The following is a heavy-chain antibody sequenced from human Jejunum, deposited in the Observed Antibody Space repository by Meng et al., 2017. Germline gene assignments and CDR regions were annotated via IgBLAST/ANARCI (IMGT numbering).Heavy chain of an antibody. CDR1: GDSISSSYR. Sequence: QVQLQESGPGLVKPWGTLSLTCAVSGDSISSSYRWSWVRQSPGKGLEWIGEIYHSGTTNYNPSLKSRVTLSVDKSKNQFSLNLSSVTAADTAVYFCARDFEALNGVWGQGTLVTVSS. CDR3: ARDFEALNGV. V-gene: IGHV4-4*02. CDR2: IYHSGTT. D-gene: IGHD2-8*01. J-gene: IGHJ1*01.